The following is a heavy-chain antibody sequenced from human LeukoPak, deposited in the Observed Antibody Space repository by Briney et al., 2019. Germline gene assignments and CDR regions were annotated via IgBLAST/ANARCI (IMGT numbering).Heavy chain of an antibody. Sequence: GGSLRLSCTASGFTFDDYTMHWVRQAPGKGLEWVSLISWDGGSTYYADSVKGRFTISRDNSKNSLYLQMNSLRTEDTALYYCAKGGVYYYYGMDVWGQGTTVTVSS. V-gene: IGHV3-43*01. D-gene: IGHD1-26*01. CDR1: GFTFDDYT. CDR3: AKGGVYYYYGMDV. CDR2: ISWDGGST. J-gene: IGHJ6*02.